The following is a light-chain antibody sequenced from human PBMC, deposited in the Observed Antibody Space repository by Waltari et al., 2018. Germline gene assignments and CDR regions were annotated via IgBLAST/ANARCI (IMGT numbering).Light chain of an antibody. CDR3: QQRSNWPLYT. V-gene: IGKV3-11*01. J-gene: IGKJ2*01. CDR1: QSVSSY. CDR2: DAS. Sequence: EIVLTQSPATLSLSPGERVTLSCRASQSVSSYLAWYQQKPGQAPRLLIYDASNMATGIPARFSGSGSGTDFTLTISSLEPEDFAVYYCQQRSNWPLYTFGQGTKLEI.